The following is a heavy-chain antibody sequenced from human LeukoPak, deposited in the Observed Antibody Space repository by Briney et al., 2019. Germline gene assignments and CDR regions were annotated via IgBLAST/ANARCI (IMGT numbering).Heavy chain of an antibody. CDR3: ARDESGPYY. J-gene: IGHJ4*02. CDR1: GFIFSSYW. CDR2: IKQDGSEK. V-gene: IGHV3-7*05. D-gene: IGHD3-3*01. Sequence: PGGSLRLSCAASGFIFSSYWMTWVRQAPGKGLEWVANIKQDGSEKYYVDSVKGRFTISRDDAKNSLYLQMNSLRAEDTAGYYCARDESGPYYWGQGTLVTVSS.